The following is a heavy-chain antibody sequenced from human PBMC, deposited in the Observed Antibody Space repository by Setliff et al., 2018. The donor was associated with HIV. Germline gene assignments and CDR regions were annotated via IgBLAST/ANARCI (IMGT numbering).Heavy chain of an antibody. CDR3: ASGRVRQSRKFGGVIVLPPFDY. CDR1: GGSLSDSYFY. J-gene: IGHJ4*02. D-gene: IGHD3-16*02. V-gene: IGHV4-31*03. Sequence: SETLSLTCTLFGGSLSDSYFYWSWIRQHPGKALEWIWYIHHSGSTFYNPSLTSRLIMSVDTSKSQFSLRLSSVIAADTAVYYCASGRVRQSRKFGGVIVLPPFDYWGQGTLVTVS. CDR2: IHHSGST.